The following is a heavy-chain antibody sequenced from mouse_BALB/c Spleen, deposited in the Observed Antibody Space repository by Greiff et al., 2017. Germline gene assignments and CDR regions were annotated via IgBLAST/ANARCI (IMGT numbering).Heavy chain of an antibody. CDR2: ISYDGSN. J-gene: IGHJ2*01. D-gene: IGHD2-13*01. CDR3: ARDDYWKY. CDR1: GYSITSGYY. V-gene: IGHV3-6*02. Sequence: EVKLQESGPGLVKPSQSLSLTCSVTGYSITSGYYWDWIRQFPGNKLEWMGYISYDGSNNYNPSLKNRISITRDTSKNQFFLKWNSVTTEDTATYYWARDDYWKYGGQGTTLTVSS.